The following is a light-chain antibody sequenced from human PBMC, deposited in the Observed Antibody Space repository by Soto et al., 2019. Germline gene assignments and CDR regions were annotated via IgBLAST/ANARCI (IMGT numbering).Light chain of an antibody. V-gene: IGKV3-11*01. CDR1: QSISTF. CDR2: DAS. J-gene: IGKJ1*01. Sequence: EVVLTQSPATLSLSPGEKATLSCRASQSISTFLAWYQQKPGLAPRLLIYDASNRATGNPDRFSGSGSGTDFSLTISSREPEDFAVYYCQQCANWPPEWSFGQGTKVEIK. CDR3: QQCANWPPEWS.